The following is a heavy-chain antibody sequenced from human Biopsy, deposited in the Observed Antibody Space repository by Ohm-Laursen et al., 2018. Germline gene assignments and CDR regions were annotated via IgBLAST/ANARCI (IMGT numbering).Heavy chain of an antibody. J-gene: IGHJ6*02. V-gene: IGHV4-34*01. CDR2: INHSGRT. CDR3: MRGVDYYDPYHYYALDV. D-gene: IGHD3-22*01. Sequence: SETLSLTCAVYGESFNGYYWSWIRQTPGKGLEWIGEINHSGRTNYNPSLKSQVTISVDASKNQFSLKVRSVTAADTAVYYCMRGVDYYDPYHYYALDVWGQGTTVTVSS. CDR1: GESFNGYY.